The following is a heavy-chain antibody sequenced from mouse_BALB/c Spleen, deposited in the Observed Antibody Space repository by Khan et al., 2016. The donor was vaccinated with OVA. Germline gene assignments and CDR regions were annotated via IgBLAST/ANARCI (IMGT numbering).Heavy chain of an antibody. V-gene: IGHV1-7*01. Sequence: VQLQESGAELAKPGASVKMSCKASGYTFVNYWILWVRQRPGQGLEWIGYINPSIAYTENNQNFKDKATLTAEKSSSTAYMQLNSLPSEDAALYYCARRGLRLDFDYWGQGTTLTVSS. J-gene: IGHJ2*01. CDR2: INPSIAYT. D-gene: IGHD1-1*01. CDR1: GYTFVNYW. CDR3: ARRGLRLDFDY.